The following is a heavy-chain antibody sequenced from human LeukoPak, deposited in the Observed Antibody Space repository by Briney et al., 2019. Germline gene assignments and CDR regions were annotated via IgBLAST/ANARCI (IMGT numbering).Heavy chain of an antibody. D-gene: IGHD6-13*01. J-gene: IGHJ4*02. CDR1: GFTFSRYG. Sequence: PGGSLRLSCAASGFTFSRYGMHWVRQAPGKGLEWVSSISGSDASTYYEDSVKGRFTISRDNSKNTLFLQMNSLRADDTALYYCAKRSSGSWCFDSWGQGTLVTVSS. V-gene: IGHV3-23*01. CDR3: AKRSSGSWCFDS. CDR2: ISGSDAST.